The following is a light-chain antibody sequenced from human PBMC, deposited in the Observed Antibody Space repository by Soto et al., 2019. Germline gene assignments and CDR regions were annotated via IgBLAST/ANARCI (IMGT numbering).Light chain of an antibody. J-gene: IGKJ1*01. CDR2: DAS. CDR3: QQYDSYPWT. Sequence: DIQMTQSPSTLSASVGDRVTITCRASQSISSWLAWYQQKPGKAPKFLIYDASSLESGVPSRFSGSGSGTEFSLTISSLQPDDFATYYCQQYDSYPWTFGQGTKVEI. V-gene: IGKV1-5*01. CDR1: QSISSW.